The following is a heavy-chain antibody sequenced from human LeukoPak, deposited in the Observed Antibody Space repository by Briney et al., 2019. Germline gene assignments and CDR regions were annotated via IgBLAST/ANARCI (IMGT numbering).Heavy chain of an antibody. J-gene: IGHJ4*02. D-gene: IGHD3-22*01. CDR1: GGSISSGDHY. Sequence: PSETLSLTCTVSGGSISSGDHYWSWIRQPPGKGLEWIGYIYYSGNTYYNPALKSRVIISVDMSKNQFSLKLSSVTAADTAEYYCASYYDSSGYYHFDYWGQGALVTVSS. V-gene: IGHV4-30-4*01. CDR3: ASYYDSSGYYHFDY. CDR2: IYYSGNT.